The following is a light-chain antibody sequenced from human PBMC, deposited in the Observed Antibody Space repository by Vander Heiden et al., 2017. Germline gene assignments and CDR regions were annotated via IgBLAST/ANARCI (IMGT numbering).Light chain of an antibody. V-gene: IGKV3-20*01. CDR1: QSVSSKY. J-gene: IGKJ2*01. CDR3: QQFETSPVT. Sequence: EIVLTQSPGTLSFSPGERATHSCRASQSVSSKYLNWYQQKPGQAPRLLICGASSRATGIPDRFSGSGSGTDFALTISRLEPEDFAVYYCQQFETSPVTFGQGTKLEIK. CDR2: GAS.